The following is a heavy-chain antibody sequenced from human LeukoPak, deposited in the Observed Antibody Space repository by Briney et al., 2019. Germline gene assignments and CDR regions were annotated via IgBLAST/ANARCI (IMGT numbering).Heavy chain of an antibody. V-gene: IGHV3-9*01. CDR3: VKDFDSSGYVLDS. J-gene: IGHJ4*02. CDR2: ISWNSGSI. Sequence: GGSLGLSCAASGFTFRDYAMHWVRQAPGKGLEWVAGISWNSGSIGHADSVKGRFTISRDNLKNSLYLQMNSLRAEDTALYYCVKDFDSSGYVLDSWGQGTLITVSS. CDR1: GFTFRDYA. D-gene: IGHD3-22*01.